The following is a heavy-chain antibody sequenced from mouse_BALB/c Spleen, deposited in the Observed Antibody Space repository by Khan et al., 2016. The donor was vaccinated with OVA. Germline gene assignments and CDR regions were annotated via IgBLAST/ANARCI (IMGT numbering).Heavy chain of an antibody. Sequence: VELKQSGPGLVQPSQSLSITCTVSGFSLSSYGVHWVRQSPGKGLEWLGVIWSGGVTDYNAAFISRLSISKDNSKSQAFLKMNSLQANDTAIYDCVRNYDYDEGLTYWGQGTLVTVSA. CDR1: GFSLSSYG. CDR2: IWSGGVT. D-gene: IGHD2-4*01. CDR3: VRNYDYDEGLTY. V-gene: IGHV2-2*02. J-gene: IGHJ3*01.